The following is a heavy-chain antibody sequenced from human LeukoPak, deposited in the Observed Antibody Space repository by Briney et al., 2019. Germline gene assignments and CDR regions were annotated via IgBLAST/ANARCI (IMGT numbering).Heavy chain of an antibody. CDR3: VRGWQQLGS. CDR2: ISGSGGST. V-gene: IGHV3-23*01. CDR1: GFTFSSYA. Sequence: GGSLRLSRAASGFTFSSYAISWVRQAPGKGLEWVSAISGSGGSTFYADAVKGRFTISRDNSKNTLYLQMNSLTAEDTAVYYCVRGWQQLGSWGRGTLVTVSS. D-gene: IGHD1-1*01. J-gene: IGHJ5*02.